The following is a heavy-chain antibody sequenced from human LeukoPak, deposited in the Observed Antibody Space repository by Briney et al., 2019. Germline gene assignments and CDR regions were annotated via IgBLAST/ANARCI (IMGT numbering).Heavy chain of an antibody. CDR2: ISGSGGST. J-gene: IGHJ4*02. CDR1: GFTFSSYA. CDR3: ARASGSYDY. V-gene: IGHV3-23*01. Sequence: PGGSLRLSCAASGFTFSSYAMSWVRQAPGKGLEWVSAISGSGGSTYYADSVKGRFTISRDNSKNMLFLQMSSLRVEDTGVYFCARASGSYDYWGQGILVTVSS. D-gene: IGHD1-26*01.